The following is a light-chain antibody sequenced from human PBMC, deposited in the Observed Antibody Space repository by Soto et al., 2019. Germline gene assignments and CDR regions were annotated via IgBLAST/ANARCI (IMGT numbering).Light chain of an antibody. V-gene: IGKV2-28*01. CDR2: LGS. J-gene: IGKJ4*01. Sequence: DIVMTQSPLSLPVTPGEPASISCRSSQSLLHNNGYNYLDWYLQKPGQSPQLLIYLGSNRASGVPGRFSGSGSGTDFTLKISRVEAEDVAFYWCQQYFDVPFTFGGGTKVDIK. CDR3: QQYFDVPFT. CDR1: QSLLHNNGYNY.